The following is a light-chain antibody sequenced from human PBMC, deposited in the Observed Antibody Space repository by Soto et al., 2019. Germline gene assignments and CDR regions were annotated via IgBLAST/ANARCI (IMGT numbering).Light chain of an antibody. CDR2: GAS. V-gene: IGKV3-15*01. CDR1: QNVNNR. Sequence: EIVMTQSPAMLSVSPGERATLSCRASQNVNNRLAWYQQKAGQPPRLLIYGASTRATGIPARFSGSGSGTEFSLTISSLQSEDFAVYYCQHFNSWPLLFGQGTKEE. J-gene: IGKJ1*01. CDR3: QHFNSWPLL.